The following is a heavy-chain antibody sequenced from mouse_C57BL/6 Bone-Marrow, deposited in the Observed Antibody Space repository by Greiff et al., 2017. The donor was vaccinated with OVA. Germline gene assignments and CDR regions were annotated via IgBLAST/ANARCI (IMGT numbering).Heavy chain of an antibody. CDR1: GFTFSSYG. J-gene: IGHJ4*01. Sequence: VQLKESGGDLVKPGGSLKLSCAASGFTFSSYGMSWVRQTPDKRLEWVATISSGGSYTYYPDSVKGRFTISRDNAKNTLYLQMSSLKSEDTAMYYCARQTPYYAMDYWGQGTSVTVSS. CDR2: ISSGGSYT. V-gene: IGHV5-6*01. CDR3: ARQTPYYAMDY.